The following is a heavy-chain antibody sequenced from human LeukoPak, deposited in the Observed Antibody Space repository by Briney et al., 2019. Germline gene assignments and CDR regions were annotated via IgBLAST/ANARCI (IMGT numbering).Heavy chain of an antibody. CDR3: ARSGSGYYYAYYYYYMDV. J-gene: IGHJ6*03. D-gene: IGHD3-22*01. V-gene: IGHV1-24*01. CDR2: FDPEDGET. CDR1: GYTLTELS. Sequence: GASVKVSCKVSGYTLTELSMHWVRQAPGKGLEWMGGFDPEDGETIYAQKFQGRVTMTEDTSTDTAYMELSRLRSDDTAVYYCARSGSGYYYAYYYYYMDVWGKGTTVTVSS.